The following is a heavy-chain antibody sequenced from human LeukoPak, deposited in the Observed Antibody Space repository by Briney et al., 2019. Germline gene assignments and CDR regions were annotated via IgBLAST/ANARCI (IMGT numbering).Heavy chain of an antibody. CDR3: ARDGGIAAAGSYYYGMDV. J-gene: IGHJ6*02. CDR2: ISSSSSYI. D-gene: IGHD6-13*01. Sequence: GGSLRLSCAASGFTFSSYSMNWVRQAPGKGLEWVSSISSSSSYIYYADSVKGRLTISRDNAKNSLYLQMNSLRAEDTAVYYCARDGGIAAAGSYYYGMDVWGQGTTVTVSS. V-gene: IGHV3-21*01. CDR1: GFTFSSYS.